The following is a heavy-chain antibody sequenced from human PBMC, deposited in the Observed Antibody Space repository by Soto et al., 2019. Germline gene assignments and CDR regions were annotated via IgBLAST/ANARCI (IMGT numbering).Heavy chain of an antibody. CDR1: RFTFTNYW. J-gene: IGHJ4*02. CDR3: ARIGYRSSSFDF. V-gene: IGHV3-7*01. Sequence: SLRLSCAASRFTFTNYWMSWVRQAPGKGLEWLANIKPDGNQIYYVDSVRGRFTISRDNAKNSVYLQMNSLRAEDTAVYFCARIGYRSSSFDFWGQGTPVTVSS. CDR2: IKPDGNQI. D-gene: IGHD6-6*01.